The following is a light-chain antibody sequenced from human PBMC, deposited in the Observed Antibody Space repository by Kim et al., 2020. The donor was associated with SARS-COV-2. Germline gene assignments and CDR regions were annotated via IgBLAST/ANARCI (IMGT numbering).Light chain of an antibody. CDR1: AFPKQY. CDR3: QSADSSGNYLV. V-gene: IGLV3-25*03. Sequence: SYELTQPPSVSVSPGQTARITCAGDAFPKQYAYWYQQKPGQAPVLVIYKDSERPSGIPERFSGSSSGKTVTLTISGVQAEDEADYYCQSADSSGNYLVFGGGTKLTVL. J-gene: IGLJ2*01. CDR2: KDS.